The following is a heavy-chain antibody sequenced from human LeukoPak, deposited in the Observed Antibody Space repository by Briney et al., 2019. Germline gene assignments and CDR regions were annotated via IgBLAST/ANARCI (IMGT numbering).Heavy chain of an antibody. V-gene: IGHV3-23*01. CDR1: GFTFDDYA. J-gene: IGHJ4*02. CDR2: ISGSGGST. Sequence: PGGSLRLSCAASGFTFDDYAMHWVRQAPGKGLEWVSAISGSGGSTYYADSVKGRFTISRDNSKNTLYLQMNSLRAEDTAVYYCAKIPGYYDSSGYLYWGQGTLVTVSS. D-gene: IGHD3-22*01. CDR3: AKIPGYYDSSGYLY.